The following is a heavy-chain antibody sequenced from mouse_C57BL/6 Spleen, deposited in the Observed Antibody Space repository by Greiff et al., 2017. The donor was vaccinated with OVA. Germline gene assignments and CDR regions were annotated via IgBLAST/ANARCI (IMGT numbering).Heavy chain of an antibody. Sequence: EVHLVESGGGLVKPGGSLKLSCAASGFTFSDYGMHWVRQAPEKGLEWVAYISSGSSTIYYADTVQGRFPITRDNATNTLFLQMTSLRSEDTAMYYCARPGYDWDFDVWGTGTTVTVSS. J-gene: IGHJ1*03. CDR2: ISSGSSTI. V-gene: IGHV5-17*01. CDR1: GFTFSDYG. CDR3: ARPGYDWDFDV. D-gene: IGHD2-2*01.